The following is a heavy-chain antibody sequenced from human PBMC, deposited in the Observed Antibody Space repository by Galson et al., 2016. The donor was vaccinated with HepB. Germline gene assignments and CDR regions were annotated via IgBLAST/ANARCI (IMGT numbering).Heavy chain of an antibody. CDR1: GAFVSSSSSY. J-gene: IGHJ6*03. CDR3: ARQIQVQQWLFGDYYMYV. V-gene: IGHV4-39*01. D-gene: IGHD5-18*01. Sequence: SETLSLTCTVSGAFVSSSSSYWGWIRQPPGKALEWIGSIHYIGSTHYNPSLKSRVTISVDTSKNQFSLKLSSVTAADTAVYYCARQIQVQQWLFGDYYMYVWGKGTTVTVSS. CDR2: IHYIGST.